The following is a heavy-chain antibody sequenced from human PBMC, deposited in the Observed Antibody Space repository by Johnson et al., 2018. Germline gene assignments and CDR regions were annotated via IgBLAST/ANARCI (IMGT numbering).Heavy chain of an antibody. D-gene: IGHD2-15*01. Sequence: VQLVQSGGGVVQPGRSLRLSCAASGFTFSSYGMHWVRQAPGKGLEWMAFIWYDGSNNYYADSEQGRFTISRDNSKNPLYLQMNSLRAEETDVYDCASSRGYCSGGSCYSDALDYWGQGTLVTVSS. V-gene: IGHV3-33*01. CDR1: GFTFSSYG. CDR2: IWYDGSNN. CDR3: ASSRGYCSGGSCYSDALDY. J-gene: IGHJ4*02.